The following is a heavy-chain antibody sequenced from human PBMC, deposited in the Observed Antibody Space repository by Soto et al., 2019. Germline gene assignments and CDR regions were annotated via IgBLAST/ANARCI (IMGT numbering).Heavy chain of an antibody. CDR2: IYYSGST. Sequence: QVQLQESGPGLVKPSETLSLTCTVSGGSISSYYWSWIRQPPGKGLEWIGYIYYSGSTNYNPSLRRRVTISVDTSTHQFSLKLGSVAAADTAVYYCARDGLYRGYSSSWYDDQRYFDLWGRGTLVTVSS. CDR3: ARDGLYRGYSSSWYDDQRYFDL. J-gene: IGHJ2*01. D-gene: IGHD6-13*01. V-gene: IGHV4-59*01. CDR1: GGSISSYY.